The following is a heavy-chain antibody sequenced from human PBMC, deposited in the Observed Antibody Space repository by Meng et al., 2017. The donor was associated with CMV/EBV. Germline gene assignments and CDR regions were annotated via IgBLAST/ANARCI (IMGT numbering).Heavy chain of an antibody. CDR1: GFTFSSYA. CDR2: ISGSGGST. CDR3: AKVAVPHSSSFYNWFDP. D-gene: IGHD6-13*01. V-gene: IGHV3-23*01. J-gene: IGHJ5*02. Sequence: GESLKISCAASGFTFSSYAMSWVRQAPGKGLEWVSAISGSGGSTYYADSVKGRFTISRDNSKNTLYLQMNSLRAEDTAVYYCAKVAVPHSSSFYNWFDPWGQGTLVTVS.